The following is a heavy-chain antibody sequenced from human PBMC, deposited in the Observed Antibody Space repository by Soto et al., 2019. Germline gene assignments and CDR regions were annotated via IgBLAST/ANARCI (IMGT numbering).Heavy chain of an antibody. D-gene: IGHD3-22*01. CDR2: INQDGSAK. V-gene: IGHV3-7*03. Sequence: PGGSLRLSCTASAFTFSDYWMTWVRQGPGKGLEWVAHINQDGSAKYYVDSVKGRFTMSRDNTNNSLYLQMNSLRAEDTAVYYCAKDGSPHSGISRGSLFRREIVQVTTAPDYWGQGTLVTVSS. CDR1: AFTFSDYW. CDR3: AKDGSPHSGISRGSLFRREIVQVTTAPDY. J-gene: IGHJ4*02.